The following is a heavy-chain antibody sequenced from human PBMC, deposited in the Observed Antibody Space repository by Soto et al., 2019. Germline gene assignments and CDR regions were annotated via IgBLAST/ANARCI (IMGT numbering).Heavy chain of an antibody. D-gene: IGHD6-6*01. J-gene: IGHJ2*01. Sequence: QVQLVQSGAEVKKPGASVKVSCEASGYSFSTYGLAWVRQAPGQGLEWMAWISGFHGNTKYAENFQDRVTVTTDTSTSTGYLELGSLKSDDTALYYCARGGYRTSSRWQWYFDLWGRGTLLTVSS. CDR2: ISGFHGNT. V-gene: IGHV1-18*01. CDR1: GYSFSTYG. CDR3: ARGGYRTSSRWQWYFDL.